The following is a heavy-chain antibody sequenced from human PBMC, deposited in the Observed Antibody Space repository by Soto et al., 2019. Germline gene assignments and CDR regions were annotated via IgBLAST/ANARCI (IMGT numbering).Heavy chain of an antibody. CDR2: TTSSGSTK. V-gene: IGHV3-11*01. J-gene: IGHJ4*02. D-gene: IGHD3-16*01. CDR1: GFSFSDYY. Sequence: PGSSLRLSCAAAGFSFSDYYMSWIRQTPGGGLEWISYTTSSGSTKYYADSVKGRFTVSRDNAKNSMYLQMNSLRAEDTAVYYCARSYGLIWGPGTLVTASS. CDR3: ARSYGLI.